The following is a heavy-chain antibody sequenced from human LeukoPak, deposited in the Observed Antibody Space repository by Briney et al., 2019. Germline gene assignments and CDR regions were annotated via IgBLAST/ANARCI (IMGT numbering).Heavy chain of an antibody. D-gene: IGHD4-4*01. Sequence: EASETLSLTCTVSGGSISSYYWSWIRQPPGKGLEWIGYIYYSGSTNYNPSLKSRVTISVDTSKNQFSLKLSSVTAADTAVYHCARHNYEPSYYYGMDVWGQGTTVTVSS. CDR3: ARHNYEPSYYYGMDV. V-gene: IGHV4-59*08. J-gene: IGHJ6*02. CDR2: IYYSGST. CDR1: GGSISSYY.